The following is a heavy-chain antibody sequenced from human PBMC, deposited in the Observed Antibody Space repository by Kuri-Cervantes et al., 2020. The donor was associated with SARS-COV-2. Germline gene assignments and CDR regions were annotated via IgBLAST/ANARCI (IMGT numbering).Heavy chain of an antibody. CDR2: IYSGGSST. D-gene: IGHD4-17*01. V-gene: IGHV3-23*03. CDR3: AKDREVHDYGGSFDY. Sequence: GGSLRLSCAASGFTFRSYAMSWVRQAPGKGLEWVSVIYSGGSSTYYADSEKGRFTISRDNSKNTLYLQMNSLRAEDTAVYYCAKDREVHDYGGSFDYWGQGTLVTVSS. J-gene: IGHJ4*02. CDR1: GFTFRSYA.